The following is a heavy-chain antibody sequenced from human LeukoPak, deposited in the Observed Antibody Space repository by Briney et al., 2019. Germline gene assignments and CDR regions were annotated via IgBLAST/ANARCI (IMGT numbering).Heavy chain of an antibody. V-gene: IGHV4-34*01. CDR1: GGSFSGYY. CDR3: AKASENLILAY. Sequence: PSETLSLTCAVYGGSFSGYYWSWIRQPPGKGLEWIGEINHSGSTNYNPSLKSRVTISVDTSKNQFSLKLSSVTAADTAVYYCAKASENLILAYWGQGTLVTVSS. CDR2: INHSGST. J-gene: IGHJ4*02. D-gene: IGHD2/OR15-2a*01.